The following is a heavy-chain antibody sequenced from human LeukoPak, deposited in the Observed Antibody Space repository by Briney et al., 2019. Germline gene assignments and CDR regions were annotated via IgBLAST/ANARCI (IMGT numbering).Heavy chain of an antibody. CDR3: ARGNYYDSSGYFD. CDR2: IIPMFGTA. CDR1: GGTFSSYA. J-gene: IGHJ4*02. Sequence: SVKVSCKASGGTFSSYAISWVRQAPGQGLEWMGRIIPMFGTANYAQKFQDRVTVTTDESTTAAYMEMSSLRSEDTAVYYCARGNYYDSSGYFDWGQGTLVTVSS. V-gene: IGHV1-69*05. D-gene: IGHD3-22*01.